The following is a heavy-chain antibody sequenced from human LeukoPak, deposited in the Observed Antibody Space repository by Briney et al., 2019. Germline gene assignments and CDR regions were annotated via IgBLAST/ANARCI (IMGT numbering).Heavy chain of an antibody. D-gene: IGHD4-17*01. V-gene: IGHV3-7*01. CDR1: GFTFSSYW. CDR2: IKQDGSEK. CDR3: ARERLYGDYYYYYYMDV. J-gene: IGHJ6*03. Sequence: GGSRRLSCAASGFTFSSYWMSWVRQAPGKGLEGVANIKQDGSEKYYVDSVKGRFTISRDNAKNSLYLQMNSLRAEDTAVYYCARERLYGDYYYYYYMDVWRKGTTVTVSS.